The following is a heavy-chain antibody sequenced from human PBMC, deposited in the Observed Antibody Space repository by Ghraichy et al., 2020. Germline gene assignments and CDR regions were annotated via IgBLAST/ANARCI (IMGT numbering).Heavy chain of an antibody. CDR3: ARGRRLRLESRRTHYGGYV. D-gene: IGHD2-21*01. V-gene: IGHV4-34*01. CDR2: INHRGSI. J-gene: IGHJ6*01. CDR1: GGSFSNYY. Sequence: SETLSLTCAVSGGSFSNYYRTWIRQPPGKGLEWIGEINHRGSITYNPSLKSRVTIALDTSKNQFSLKVTSVTAADTAVYYCARGRRLRLESRRTHYGGYVGGQGTTAT.